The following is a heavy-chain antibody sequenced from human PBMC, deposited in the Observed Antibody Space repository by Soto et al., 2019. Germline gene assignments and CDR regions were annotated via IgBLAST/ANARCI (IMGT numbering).Heavy chain of an antibody. CDR3: ARDHYINYSGSYFLNYYYYYGMDV. CDR2: ISYDGSNK. CDR1: GFTFSSYA. D-gene: IGHD1-26*01. Sequence: PGGSLRLSCAASGFTFSSYAMHWVRQAPGKGLEWVAVISYDGSNKYYADSVKGRFTISRDNSKNTLYLQMNSLRAEDTAVYYCARDHYINYSGSYFLNYYYYYGMDVWGQGTTVTVSS. V-gene: IGHV3-30-3*01. J-gene: IGHJ6*02.